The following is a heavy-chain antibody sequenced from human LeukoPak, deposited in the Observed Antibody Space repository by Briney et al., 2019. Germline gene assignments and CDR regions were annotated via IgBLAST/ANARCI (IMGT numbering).Heavy chain of an antibody. D-gene: IGHD3-10*01. CDR3: ARDHPRITMVRGVIGHYYYYGMDV. J-gene: IGHJ6*02. V-gene: IGHV3-74*01. Sequence: GGSLRLSCAASGFTFSSYWMHRVRQAPGKGLVWVSRINSDGSSTSYADSVKGRFTISRDNAKNTLYLQMNSLRAEDTAVYYCARDHPRITMVRGVIGHYYYYGMDVWGQGTTVTVSS. CDR1: GFTFSSYW. CDR2: INSDGSST.